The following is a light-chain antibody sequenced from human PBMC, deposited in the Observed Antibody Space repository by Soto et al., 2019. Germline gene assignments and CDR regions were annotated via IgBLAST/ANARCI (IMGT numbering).Light chain of an antibody. CDR1: QSVICNY. CDR2: GAS. V-gene: IGKV3-20*01. J-gene: IGKJ1*01. CDR3: QQYGTSPWT. Sequence: EIVLTQSPATLSLSPGERAALSCRASQSVICNYLAWYQQQPGRPPRLLIYGASSRATVVPARFSGSGSGTEFSLTISRLEPEDFVVYYCQQYGTSPWTFGQGTNVEIK.